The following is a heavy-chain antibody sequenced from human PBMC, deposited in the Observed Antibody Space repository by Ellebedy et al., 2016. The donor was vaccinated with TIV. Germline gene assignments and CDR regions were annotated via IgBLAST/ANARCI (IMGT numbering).Heavy chain of an antibody. CDR1: GGSVSSTRYY. D-gene: IGHD3-16*01. J-gene: IGHJ4*02. CDR2: VYYSGSP. CDR3: ASGGASSKYFDH. V-gene: IGHV4-39*02. Sequence: MPSETLSLTCSVSGGSVSSTRYYWAWIRQPPGKGLEYIGSVYYSGSPYYNPSFKSRVTLSADTSKNHFSLNLTSVTAADTAMYYCASGGASSKYFDHWGQGTLVTVSS.